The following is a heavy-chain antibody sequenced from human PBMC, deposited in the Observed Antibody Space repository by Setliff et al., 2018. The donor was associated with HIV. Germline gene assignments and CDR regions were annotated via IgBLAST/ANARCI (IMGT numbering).Heavy chain of an antibody. D-gene: IGHD3-3*01. CDR2: IYHSGNT. Sequence: SETLSLTCAVSNYSISSAYYWGWIRHPPGKGLEWIGSIYHSGNTYYNPSLKSRVTISVDTSKNQFSLKLSSVTAADTAVYYCATHVLQFLEWLSHFDYWGQGTLVTVSS. CDR1: NYSISSAYY. J-gene: IGHJ4*02. CDR3: ATHVLQFLEWLSHFDY. V-gene: IGHV4-38-2*01.